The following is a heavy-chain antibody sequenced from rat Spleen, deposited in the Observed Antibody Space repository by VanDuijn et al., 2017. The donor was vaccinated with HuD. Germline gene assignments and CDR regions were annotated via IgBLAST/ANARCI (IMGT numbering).Heavy chain of an antibody. CDR2: ITNASGRT. V-gene: IGHV5-19*01. Sequence: EVQLVESGGGLVQPGRSLKLSCAASGFTFNNYGMHWIRQAPTKGLEWVASITNASGRTYYPDSVKGRFTISRDTAQNTLYLQMNSLRSEDSASYYCARHHYDGYYHGPVLGVMDAWGQGVMVTVSS. CDR3: ARHHYDGYYHGPVLGVMDA. J-gene: IGHJ2*01. D-gene: IGHD1-12*03. CDR1: GFTFNNYG.